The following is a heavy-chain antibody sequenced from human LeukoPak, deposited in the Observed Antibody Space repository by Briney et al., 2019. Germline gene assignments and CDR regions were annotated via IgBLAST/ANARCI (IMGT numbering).Heavy chain of an antibody. V-gene: IGHV3-48*01. Sequence: PGRSLRLSCAASGFTFSSYSMNWVRQAPGKGLEWVSYITFISSIIYYADSVKGRFTISRDNAKNSLYLQMNSLRAEDTAVYYCARDRLHYGEYEKTFDYWGQGTLVSVSS. CDR1: GFTFSSYS. D-gene: IGHD4-17*01. CDR2: ITFISSII. J-gene: IGHJ4*02. CDR3: ARDRLHYGEYEKTFDY.